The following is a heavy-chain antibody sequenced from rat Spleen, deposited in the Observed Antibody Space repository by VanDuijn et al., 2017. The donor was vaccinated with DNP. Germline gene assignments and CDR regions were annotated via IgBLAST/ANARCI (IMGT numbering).Heavy chain of an antibody. J-gene: IGHJ2*01. V-gene: IGHV2-1*01. Sequence: QVQLKESGPGLGQPSQTLSLTCTVSGFSLTSNSVHWVRQPPGKGLEWVGTIWSGGSTDYNSALKSRLTISRDTSKSQVFLKMNSLQTEDTAIYFCTRGFDYWGQGVMVTVSS. CDR3: TRGFDY. CDR2: IWSGGST. CDR1: GFSLTSNS.